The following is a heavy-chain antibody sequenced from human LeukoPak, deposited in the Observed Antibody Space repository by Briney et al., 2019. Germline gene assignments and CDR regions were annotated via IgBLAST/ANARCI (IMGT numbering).Heavy chain of an antibody. D-gene: IGHD2-2*02. CDR3: ARERGYCSSTSCYSWFDH. CDR2: IYDSGST. V-gene: IGHV4-39*07. J-gene: IGHJ5*02. Sequence: LSLTXXVSXXSXRSSYYYWGWIRXPPGKGLEWIGSIYDSGSTYYNPSLKSRVTISVDTSKNQFSLKLNSVTAADTAVYYCARERGYCSSTSCYSWFDHWGQGTLVTVSS. CDR1: XXSXRSSYYY.